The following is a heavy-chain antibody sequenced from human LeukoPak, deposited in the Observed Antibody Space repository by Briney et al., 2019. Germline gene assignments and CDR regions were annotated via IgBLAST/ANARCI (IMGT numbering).Heavy chain of an antibody. Sequence: PGGSLRLSCAASGFTFSSYSMNWVRQAPGKGLEWVSYISSSSSTIYYADSVKGRFTISRDNAKNSLYLQMNSLRDKDTAVYYCARDHALLFDYWGQGTLVTVSS. J-gene: IGHJ4*02. CDR2: ISSSSSTI. CDR3: ARDHALLFDY. D-gene: IGHD3-10*01. V-gene: IGHV3-48*02. CDR1: GFTFSSYS.